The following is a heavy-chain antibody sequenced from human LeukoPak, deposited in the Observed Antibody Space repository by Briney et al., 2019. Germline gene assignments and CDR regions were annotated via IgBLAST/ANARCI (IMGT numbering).Heavy chain of an antibody. V-gene: IGHV3-48*02. D-gene: IGHD6-25*01. CDR3: ARSRNHAFDI. CDR2: ITNSIDDI. J-gene: IGHJ3*02. CDR1: GFTFATSP. Sequence: GGSLRLSCVASGFTFATSPMDWVRQAPGKGLEWVSFITNSIDDISYADSVRGRFTISRDNAKNSLYLQMNDLRDEDTAVYFCARSRNHAFDIWGQGTMVTVSS.